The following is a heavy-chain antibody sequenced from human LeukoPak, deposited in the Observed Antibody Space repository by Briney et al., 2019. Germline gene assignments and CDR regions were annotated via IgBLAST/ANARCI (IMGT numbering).Heavy chain of an antibody. CDR2: IYSGGST. CDR3: ARVLAYCSSTSCCESWFDP. J-gene: IGHJ5*02. CDR1: GFTVSSNY. V-gene: IGHV3-53*01. D-gene: IGHD2-2*01. Sequence: PGGSLRLSCAASGFTVSSNYMSWVRQAPGKGLEWVSVIYSGGSTYYADSVKGRFTISRDNSKNTLYLQMNSLRAEDTAVYYCARVLAYCSSTSCCESWFDPWGQGTLVTVSS.